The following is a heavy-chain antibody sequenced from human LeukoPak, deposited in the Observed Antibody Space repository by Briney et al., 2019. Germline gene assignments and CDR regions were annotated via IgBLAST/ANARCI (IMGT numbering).Heavy chain of an antibody. Sequence: PGGSLRLSCAASGFTFTSCAMSWVRQAPGKGLEWIASFTGSSTTIYYADSVKGRFTISRDNAKNSLYLQMNSLRAEDTAVYYCARDQFRYFDWPDAFDIWGQGTMVTVSS. CDR2: FTGSSTTI. CDR1: GFTFTSCA. J-gene: IGHJ3*02. CDR3: ARDQFRYFDWPDAFDI. D-gene: IGHD3-9*01. V-gene: IGHV3-48*04.